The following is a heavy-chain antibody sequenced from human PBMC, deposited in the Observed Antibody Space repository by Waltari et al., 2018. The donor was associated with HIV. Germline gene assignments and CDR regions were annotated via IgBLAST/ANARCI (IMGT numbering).Heavy chain of an antibody. D-gene: IGHD2-15*01. CDR2: MYSGGSK. Sequence: EVQLVESGGGLIQPGGSLRLSCAASGFTVSSNYMSWVRQAPGKGLGWVSVMYSGGSKYYADSVRGRFTISRDNARNTLYLQMNSLRAEDTAVYYCARDAVVGAYSGMDVWGQGTTVTVSS. CDR1: GFTVSSNY. V-gene: IGHV3-53*01. J-gene: IGHJ6*02. CDR3: ARDAVVGAYSGMDV.